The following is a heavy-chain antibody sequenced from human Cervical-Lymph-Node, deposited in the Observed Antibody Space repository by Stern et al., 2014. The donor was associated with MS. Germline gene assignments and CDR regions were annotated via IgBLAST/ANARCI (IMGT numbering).Heavy chain of an antibody. CDR1: GFTVSRDY. V-gene: IGHV3-53*01. D-gene: IGHD1-1*01. CDR2: ITNVGST. J-gene: IGHJ4*02. Sequence: EVQLVESGGGVIPPGGSLRLSCTAPGFTVSRDYMTWVRQAPGKGLEWVSLITNVGSTFYTDSVKGRFTISRDDSKNTVYLHMTSLRAEDTAMYYCARDTSSPERSDWWGQGTLVTVSS. CDR3: ARDTSSPERSDW.